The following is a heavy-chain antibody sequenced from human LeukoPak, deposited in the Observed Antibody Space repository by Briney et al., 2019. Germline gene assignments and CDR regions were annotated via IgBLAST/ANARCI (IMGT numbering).Heavy chain of an antibody. Sequence: SETLSLTCAVSGGSISSSNWWSWVRQPPGKGLEWIGEIYHSGSTNYNPSLKSRVTISVDTSKNQFSLKLSSVTAADTAVYYCARVTRSSYNYYYYGMDVWGQGTTVTVSS. CDR1: GGSISSSNW. D-gene: IGHD6-6*01. CDR3: ARVTRSSYNYYYYGMDV. V-gene: IGHV4-4*02. CDR2: IYHSGST. J-gene: IGHJ6*02.